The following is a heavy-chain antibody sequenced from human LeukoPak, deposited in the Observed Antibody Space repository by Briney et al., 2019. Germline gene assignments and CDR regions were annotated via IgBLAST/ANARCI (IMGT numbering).Heavy chain of an antibody. CDR1: GLTFSSYR. J-gene: IGHJ4*02. Sequence: PGGSLRLSRAPSGLTFSSYRMNWVRQAPGKGLEWVSYISSSSSTIYSADSVKGRFTISRDNAKNSLYLQMNSLRVEDTAVYYCARDVAAADYWGQGTLVTVSS. CDR2: ISSSSSTI. V-gene: IGHV3-48*01. CDR3: ARDVAAADY. D-gene: IGHD6-13*01.